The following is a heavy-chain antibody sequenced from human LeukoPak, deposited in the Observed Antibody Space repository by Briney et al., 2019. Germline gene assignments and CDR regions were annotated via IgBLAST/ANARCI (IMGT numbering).Heavy chain of an antibody. D-gene: IGHD2-2*01. V-gene: IGHV1-24*01. CDR3: ATDWGLVVPAAMSV. J-gene: IGHJ4*02. Sequence: VASVKVSCKVSGYTLTELSMHWVRQDPGKGLEWMGGFDPEDGETIYAQKFQGRVTMTEDTSTDTAYMELSSLRSEDTAVYYCATDWGLVVPAAMSVWGQGTLVTVSS. CDR2: FDPEDGET. CDR1: GYTLTELS.